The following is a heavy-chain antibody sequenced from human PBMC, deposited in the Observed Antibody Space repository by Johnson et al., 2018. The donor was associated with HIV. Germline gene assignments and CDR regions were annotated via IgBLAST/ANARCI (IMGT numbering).Heavy chain of an antibody. CDR1: GFTFSSYG. D-gene: IGHD1-14*01. J-gene: IGHJ3*01. Sequence: VQLVESGGGVVRPGRSLRLSCAASGFTFSSYGMHWVRQAPGKGLEWVSGINWNGGNTEYKESVKGRFTISRDNAKNSLYLQMNSLRVEDTAVYYCATRDPTYRPGAFDLWGQGTMVTVSS. CDR3: ATRDPTYRPGAFDL. CDR2: INWNGGNT. V-gene: IGHV3-20*04.